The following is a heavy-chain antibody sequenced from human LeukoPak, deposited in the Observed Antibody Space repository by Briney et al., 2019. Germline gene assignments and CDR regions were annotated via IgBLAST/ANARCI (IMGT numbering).Heavy chain of an antibody. CDR1: GFTFSSYW. V-gene: IGHV3-7*01. CDR2: IKQDGSEK. D-gene: IGHD2-2*01. Sequence: GGSLRLSCAASGFTFSSYWMSWVRQAPGKGLEWVANIKQDGSEKYYVDSVKGRFTISRDNAKNSLYLQMNSLRAEDTAVYYWAIWNIVVVPAVPNDVFDIWGKGTRV. CDR3: AIWNIVVVPAVPNDVFDI. J-gene: IGHJ3*02.